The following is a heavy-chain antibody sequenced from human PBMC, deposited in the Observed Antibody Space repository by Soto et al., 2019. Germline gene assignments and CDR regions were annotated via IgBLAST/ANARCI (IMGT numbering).Heavy chain of an antibody. J-gene: IGHJ6*02. CDR3: ARGPYDSPSIYYYYYGMDV. Sequence: SETLSLTCTVSGGSISSYYWSWIRQPPGKGLEWIGYIYYSGSTNYNPSLKSRVTISVDTSKNQFSLKLSSMTAADTAVYYCARGPYDSPSIYYYYYGMDVWGQGTTVTVSS. CDR2: IYYSGST. D-gene: IGHD3-3*01. CDR1: GGSISSYY. V-gene: IGHV4-59*01.